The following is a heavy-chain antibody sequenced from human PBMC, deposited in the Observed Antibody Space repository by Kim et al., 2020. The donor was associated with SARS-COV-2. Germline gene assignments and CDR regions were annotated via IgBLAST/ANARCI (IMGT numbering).Heavy chain of an antibody. Sequence: DSVKVSCKASGYTFTEYDINWVRQATGQGLEWLGWMTPSSGNTGYAQKLQGRVTLSRSTSISTAYMELTSLTSEDTAMYYCARGDYWGQGTLVTVSS. CDR3: ARGDY. CDR2: MTPSSGNT. CDR1: GYTFTEYD. J-gene: IGHJ4*02. V-gene: IGHV1-8*01.